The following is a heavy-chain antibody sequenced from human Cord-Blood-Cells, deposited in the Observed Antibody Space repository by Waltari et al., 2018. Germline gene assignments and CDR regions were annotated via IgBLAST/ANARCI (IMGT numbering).Heavy chain of an antibody. CDR2: VNHSGRT. CDR1: GGSFSGYY. D-gene: IGHD3-10*01. CDR3: ASPHPDYYGSGSYYAFDI. V-gene: IGHV4-34*01. Sequence: QVQLQQWGAGLLKPSETLSLTCAGYGGSFSGYYWSWIRQPPGKGLGCVGEVNHSGRTNSNPSLKSRVTISVDTSKNQFSLKLSSVTAADTAVYYCASPHPDYYGSGSYYAFDIWGQGTMVTVSS. J-gene: IGHJ3*02.